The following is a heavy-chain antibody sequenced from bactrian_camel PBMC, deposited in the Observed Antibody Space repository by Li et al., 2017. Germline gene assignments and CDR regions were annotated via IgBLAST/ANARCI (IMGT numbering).Heavy chain of an antibody. CDR2: IVSDGSNT. CDR3: AKDDGVGRADFGY. J-gene: IGHJ6*01. V-gene: IGHV3S6*01. D-gene: IGHD1*01. CDR1: GYIFSDRY. Sequence: HVQLVESGGGLVQPGGSLRLSCVVSGYIFSDRYMNWVRQAPGKGLEWVNGIVSDGSNTYYADSAKGRFTISRDNAKNTLYLHVNILKIEDTAIYYCAKDDGVGRADFGYWGQGTQVTVS.